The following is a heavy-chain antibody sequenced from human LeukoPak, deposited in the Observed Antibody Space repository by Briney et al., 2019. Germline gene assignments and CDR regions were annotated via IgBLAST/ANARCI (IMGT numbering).Heavy chain of an antibody. D-gene: IGHD3-3*01. CDR2: IYTSGST. J-gene: IGHJ4*02. Sequence: SETLSLTCTVSGGSISSYYWSWIRQPAGKGLEWIGRIYTSGSTNYNPSLKSRVTMSVDTSKNQFSLKLSSVTAADTAVYYCARNSRITIFGVVNIFDYWGQGTLVTVSS. V-gene: IGHV4-4*07. CDR1: GGSISSYY. CDR3: ARNSRITIFGVVNIFDY.